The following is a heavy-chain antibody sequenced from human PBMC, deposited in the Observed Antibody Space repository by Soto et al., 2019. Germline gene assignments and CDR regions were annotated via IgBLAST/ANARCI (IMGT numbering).Heavy chain of an antibody. D-gene: IGHD6-19*01. V-gene: IGHV3-74*03. Sequence: GGSLRLSCAASGFTFSNYWMHWVRQAPGKGLVWVSRINSDGSSTMYADSVKGRFTIFRDNAKNMLYLQMNSLRAEDTAVYYCARDPAPIGWYDYWGQGILVTVSS. CDR3: ARDPAPIGWYDY. J-gene: IGHJ4*02. CDR2: INSDGSST. CDR1: GFTFSNYW.